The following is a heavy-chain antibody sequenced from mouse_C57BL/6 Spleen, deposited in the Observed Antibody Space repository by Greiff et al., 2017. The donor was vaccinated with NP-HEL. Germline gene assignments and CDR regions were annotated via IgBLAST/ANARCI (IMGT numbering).Heavy chain of an antibody. CDR1: GYTFTTYP. V-gene: IGHV1-47*01. CDR3: ARGGYYERARDY. Sequence: QVQLQQSGAELVKPGASVKMSCKASGYTFTTYPIEWMKQNHGKSLEWIGNFHPYNDDTKYTANVKGKATLTVEKSSSTDYLELSRLTSDASAVYYGARGGYYERARDYWGQGTSVTGSS. D-gene: IGHD2-4*01. CDR2: FHPYNDDT. J-gene: IGHJ4*01.